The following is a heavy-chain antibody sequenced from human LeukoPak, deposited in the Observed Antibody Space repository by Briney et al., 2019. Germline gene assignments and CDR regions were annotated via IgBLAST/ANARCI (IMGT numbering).Heavy chain of an antibody. V-gene: IGHV3-11*01. CDR2: ITISGTTR. CDR1: GFTLTDHY. D-gene: IGHD4-17*01. CDR3: ARDPDYGDPY. Sequence: GGTLRLSCTVSGFTLTDHYMSWFRQSPGRGLEWISWITISGTTRDYADSVKGRFTISRDNTKNSVYLQMTSLRPDDTAVYYCARDPDYGDPYWGQGTLVTVSS. J-gene: IGHJ4*02.